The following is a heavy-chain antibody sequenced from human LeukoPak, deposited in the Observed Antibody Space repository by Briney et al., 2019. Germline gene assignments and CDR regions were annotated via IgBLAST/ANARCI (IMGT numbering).Heavy chain of an antibody. Sequence: GGSLRLSCAASGFTFSSYAMTWVRPAPGKGLEWVSGISGSGASTYYAGSVQGRFSISRDNSENTLYLQMNSLRAEDTAVYYCAKDPCGGDCYAHDFWGQGTLVTVSS. CDR2: ISGSGAST. D-gene: IGHD2-21*02. CDR1: GFTFSSYA. V-gene: IGHV3-23*01. CDR3: AKDPCGGDCYAHDF. J-gene: IGHJ4*02.